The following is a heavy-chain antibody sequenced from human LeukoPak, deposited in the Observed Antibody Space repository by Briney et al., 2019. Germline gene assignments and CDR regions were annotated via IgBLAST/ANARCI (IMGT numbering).Heavy chain of an antibody. J-gene: IGHJ6*03. Sequence: SVQVSCKASGGTFSSYAISWVRQAPGRGLEWMGGIIPIFGTANYAQKFQGSVTITTDESTGTAYMELSSLRSEDTAVYYCASGGIYSGDYYYYYYMDVWGKGTTVTVSS. V-gene: IGHV1-69*05. D-gene: IGHD2-15*01. CDR1: GGTFSSYA. CDR2: IIPIFGTA. CDR3: ASGGIYSGDYYYYYYMDV.